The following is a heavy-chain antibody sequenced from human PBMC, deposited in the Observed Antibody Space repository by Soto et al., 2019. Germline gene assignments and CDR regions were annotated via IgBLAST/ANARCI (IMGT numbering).Heavy chain of an antibody. D-gene: IGHD6-19*01. CDR3: AVPGYSSGWSNFDY. CDR2: IVVGSGNT. Sequence: QMQLVQSGPEVKKPGTSVKVSCKASGFTFTSSAVQWVRQARGQRLEWIGWIVVGSGNTNYAQKFQERVTITRDMSTSTAYMELSSPRSEDTAVYYCAVPGYSSGWSNFDYWGQGTLVTVSS. J-gene: IGHJ4*02. CDR1: GFTFTSSA. V-gene: IGHV1-58*01.